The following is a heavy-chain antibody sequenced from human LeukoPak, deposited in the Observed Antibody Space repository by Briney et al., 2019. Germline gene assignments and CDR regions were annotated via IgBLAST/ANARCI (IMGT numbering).Heavy chain of an antibody. CDR2: ISSSSSTI. D-gene: IGHD5-18*01. CDR3: ASGYSYGSVEY. V-gene: IGHV3-48*01. J-gene: IGHJ4*02. Sequence: GSLRLSCAASGFIYSSYSMNWVRQAPGKGLEWVSYISSSSSTIYYADSVKGRFTISRDNAKNSLYLQMNSLRAEDTAVYYCASGYSYGSVEYWGQGTLVTVSS. CDR1: GFIYSSYS.